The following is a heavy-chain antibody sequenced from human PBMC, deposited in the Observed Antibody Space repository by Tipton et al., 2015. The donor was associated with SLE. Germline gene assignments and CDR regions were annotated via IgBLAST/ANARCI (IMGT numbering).Heavy chain of an antibody. CDR3: ANTGAYYGSAPMGV. CDR1: GFTFSSYA. J-gene: IGHJ6*04. V-gene: IGHV3-23*03. CDR2: IYSGGSST. Sequence: SLRLSCAASGFTFSSYAMSWVRQAPGKGLEWVSVIYSGGSSTYYADSVKGRFTISRDNSKNTLYLQMNSRRAEDTAVYYCANTGAYYGSAPMGVWGKGTTVTVSP. D-gene: IGHD3-10*01.